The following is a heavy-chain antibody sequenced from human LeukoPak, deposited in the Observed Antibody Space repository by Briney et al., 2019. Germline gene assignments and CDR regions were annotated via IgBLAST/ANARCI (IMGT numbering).Heavy chain of an antibody. V-gene: IGHV1-18*01. CDR3: ARVNSGWYLAFDI. D-gene: IGHD6-19*01. CDR1: GGTFSSYA. J-gene: IGHJ3*02. CDR2: ISAYNGNT. Sequence: ASVKVSCKASGGTFSSYAFSWVRQAPGQGLEWMGWISAYNGNTNYAQKLQGRVTMTTDTSTSTAYMELRSLRSDDTAVYYCARVNSGWYLAFDIWGQGTMVTVSS.